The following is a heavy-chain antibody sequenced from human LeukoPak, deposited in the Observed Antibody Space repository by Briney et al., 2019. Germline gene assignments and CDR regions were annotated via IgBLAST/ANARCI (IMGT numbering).Heavy chain of an antibody. CDR3: ARDVVAATLFWFDP. D-gene: IGHD2-15*01. J-gene: IGHJ5*02. CDR1: GYTFTSYG. Sequence: ASVKVSCKASGYTFTSYGITWVRQAPGQGLEWMGWISAYNGNTNYAQKLQGRVTMTTDTSTSTAYMELRSLRSDDTAVYYCARDVVAATLFWFDPWGQGTLVTVSS. CDR2: ISAYNGNT. V-gene: IGHV1-18*01.